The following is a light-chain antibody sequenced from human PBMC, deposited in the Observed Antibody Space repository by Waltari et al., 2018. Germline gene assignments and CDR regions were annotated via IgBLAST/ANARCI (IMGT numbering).Light chain of an antibody. Sequence: QSALTQPASVSGPPGQSITISCTGSNSDVGTYNYVSWYQQYPGKAPKLVIHDVSSRPSVTSYRFSGSKSGNTASLTISGLQAEDEADYYCSSYTTSDVVVFGGGTKVTVL. V-gene: IGLV2-14*03. CDR1: NSDVGTYNY. CDR3: SSYTTSDVVV. J-gene: IGLJ2*01. CDR2: DVS.